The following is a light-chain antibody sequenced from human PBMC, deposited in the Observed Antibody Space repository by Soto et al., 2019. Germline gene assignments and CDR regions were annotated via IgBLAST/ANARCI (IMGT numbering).Light chain of an antibody. J-gene: IGKJ4*01. V-gene: IGKV3-20*01. CDR1: QSVISSY. CDR3: QQYGSSPPLT. CDR2: GAS. Sequence: EIVLTQSPGTLSLSPGERATLSCRASQSVISSYLAWYQQKSGQAPRLLIFGASSRATGIPDRFSGSGSGTDFTLTISRLEPEDFGVYYCQQYGSSPPLTFGGGTKVEIK.